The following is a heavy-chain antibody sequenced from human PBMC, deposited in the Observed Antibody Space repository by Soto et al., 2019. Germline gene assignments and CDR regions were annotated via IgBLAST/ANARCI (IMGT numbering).Heavy chain of an antibody. CDR1: GFTFSSYA. Sequence: QSGGSLRLSCADSGFTFSSYAMSWVRQAPGKGLEWVSAISGSGGSTYYADSVKGRFTISRDNSKNTLYLQMNSLRAEDTAVYYCAKKGASGFNWFDPWGQGTLVTVSS. V-gene: IGHV3-23*01. J-gene: IGHJ5*02. CDR2: ISGSGGST. D-gene: IGHD3-10*01. CDR3: AKKGASGFNWFDP.